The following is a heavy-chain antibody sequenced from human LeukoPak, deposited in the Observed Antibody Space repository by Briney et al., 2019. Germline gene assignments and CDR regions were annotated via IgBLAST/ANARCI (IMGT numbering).Heavy chain of an antibody. D-gene: IGHD3-3*01. CDR1: GYSISSGYY. V-gene: IGHV4-38-2*02. CDR3: ASSESITIFGVVDY. Sequence: SETLSLTCTVSGYSISSGYYWGWIRQPPGKGLEWIGSIYYSGSTYYNPSLKSRVTISVDTSKNQFSLKLSSVTAADTAVYYCASSESITIFGVVDYWGQGTLVTVSS. J-gene: IGHJ4*02. CDR2: IYYSGST.